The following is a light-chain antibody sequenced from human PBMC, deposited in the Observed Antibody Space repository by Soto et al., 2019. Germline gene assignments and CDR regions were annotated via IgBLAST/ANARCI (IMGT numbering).Light chain of an antibody. CDR3: HQRANWPGT. CDR2: GAS. J-gene: IGKJ1*01. CDR1: QSVSSSY. Sequence: EIVLTQSPGTLSLSPGERATLSCRASQSVSSSYLAWYQQKPGQAPRLLIYGASSRATGIPDRFSGSGSGTDFTLTISSLEPEDSAIYYCHQRANWPGTFGQGTKVDIK. V-gene: IGKV3D-20*02.